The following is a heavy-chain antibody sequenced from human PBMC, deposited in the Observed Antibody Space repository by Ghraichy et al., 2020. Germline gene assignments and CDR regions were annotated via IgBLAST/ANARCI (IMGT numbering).Heavy chain of an antibody. J-gene: IGHJ4*02. CDR3: ARGALV. V-gene: IGHV4-30-4*01. Sequence: SETLSLTCTVSGGSINNGDYYWSWIRQPPGKGLEWIGYIYYSGSTDYNPSLQSRVSISVDRSKNQFTLKLTSVTAADTAVYYCARGALVWGQGTLVTVSS. CDR1: GGSINNGDYY. CDR2: IYYSGST.